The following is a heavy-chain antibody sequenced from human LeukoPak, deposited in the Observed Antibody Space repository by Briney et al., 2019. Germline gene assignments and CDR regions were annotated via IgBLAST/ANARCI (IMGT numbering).Heavy chain of an antibody. CDR1: GFTFDDYG. CDR3: ARPTIAAAGTGAFDI. Sequence: GGSLRLSCAASGFTFDDYGMSWVRQAPGKGLEWVSGINWNGGSIGYADSVKGRLTISRDNAKNSLYLQMNSLRAEDTALYYCARPTIAAAGTGAFDIWGQGTMVTVSS. J-gene: IGHJ3*02. D-gene: IGHD6-13*01. V-gene: IGHV3-20*04. CDR2: INWNGGSI.